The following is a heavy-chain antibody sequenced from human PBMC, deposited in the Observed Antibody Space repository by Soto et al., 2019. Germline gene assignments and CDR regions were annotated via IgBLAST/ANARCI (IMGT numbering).Heavy chain of an antibody. V-gene: IGHV3-7*01. CDR2: IKEDGSDK. CDR3: ARFTRGSSGDY. J-gene: IGHJ4*02. D-gene: IGHD6-25*01. CDR1: GFTFNTYW. Sequence: EVQLVESGGDFVQPGGALRLSCVASGFTFNTYWVSWVRQAPGKGLEWVANIKEDGSDKYYVDSVKGRFTISRDNAKNLLYLQMNSLGAGDTAMYYCARFTRGSSGDYWGQGTLVTVSS.